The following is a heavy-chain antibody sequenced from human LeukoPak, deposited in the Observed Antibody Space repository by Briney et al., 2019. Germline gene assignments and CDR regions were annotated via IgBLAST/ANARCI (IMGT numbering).Heavy chain of an antibody. CDR2: ISSSSSI. J-gene: IGHJ4*02. D-gene: IGHD6-13*01. CDR3: ARTATDTGEFDY. CDR1: GFTFSNYS. Sequence: PGGSLRLSCAASGFTFSNYSMNWVRQAPGKGLEWVSSISSSSSIYYADSVKGRFTISRDDAKNSLYLQMNSLRAEDTAVYYCARTATDTGEFDYWGQGTLVTVSS. V-gene: IGHV3-21*01.